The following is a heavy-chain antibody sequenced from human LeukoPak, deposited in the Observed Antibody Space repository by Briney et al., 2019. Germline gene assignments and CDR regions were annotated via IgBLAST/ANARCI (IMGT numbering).Heavy chain of an antibody. D-gene: IGHD6-19*01. CDR1: GGSFSGYS. J-gene: IGHJ4*02. CDR3: ARDGGGWGLDY. Sequence: PSETLSPTRAVYGGSFSGYSWSWIRQPPGKGLEWIGEINHSGSTNYNPSLKSRVTISVDTSKNQFSLKLSSVTAADTAVYYCARDGGGWGLDYWGQGTLVTVSS. V-gene: IGHV4-34*01. CDR2: INHSGST.